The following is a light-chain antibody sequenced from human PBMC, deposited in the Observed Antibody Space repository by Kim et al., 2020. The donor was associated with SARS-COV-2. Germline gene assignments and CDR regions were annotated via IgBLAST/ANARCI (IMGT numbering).Light chain of an antibody. J-gene: IGKJ4*01. CDR1: QSVKNN. CDR3: QQYNDWPLLT. CDR2: GAS. Sequence: IVMTQSPATLSVSPGERVTLSCRASQSVKNNLAWYQQRPGQAPRLLIYGASTRATDISARFSGSGSGIEFTLTIRSLQSEDLAVYYCQQYNDWPLLTFGGGTKVDIK. V-gene: IGKV3-15*01.